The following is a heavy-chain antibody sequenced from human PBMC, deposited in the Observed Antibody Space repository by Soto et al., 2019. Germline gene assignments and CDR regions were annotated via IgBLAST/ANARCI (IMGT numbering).Heavy chain of an antibody. J-gene: IGHJ5*02. V-gene: IGHV1-2*02. CDR2: INPSSGDT. CDR3: ARVQCIVKTCSALNWFDP. D-gene: IGHD2-15*01. CDR1: GYTFTAYY. Sequence: ASVKVSCKASGYTFTAYYIHWVRQAPGQGREWMGWINPSSGDTNYAQKFQGRVTMTRDTSISTAYMDLSRLTSDDTAVYFCARVQCIVKTCSALNWFDPCGQGTLVTVYS.